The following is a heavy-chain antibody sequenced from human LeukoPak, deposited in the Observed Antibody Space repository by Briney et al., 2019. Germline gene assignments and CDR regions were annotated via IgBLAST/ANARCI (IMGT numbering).Heavy chain of an antibody. CDR1: GFTFSDFY. D-gene: IGHD2-8*01. V-gene: IGHV3-11*01. Sequence: GGSLRLSCAASGFTFSDFYMSWLRQTPGNGLEWVSYISTTGTTVDYADSVKGRFTISRDNAKGSLYLQMNNLGADDTAVYYCAKGHTYGMIWGQGTLVTVSS. J-gene: IGHJ4*02. CDR3: AKGHTYGMI. CDR2: ISTTGTTV.